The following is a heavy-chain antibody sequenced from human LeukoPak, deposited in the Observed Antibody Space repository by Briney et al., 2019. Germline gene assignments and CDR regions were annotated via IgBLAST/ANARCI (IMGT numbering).Heavy chain of an antibody. J-gene: IGHJ6*02. V-gene: IGHV1-2*02. D-gene: IGHD1-26*01. CDR3: AKGKSYSGSYPEPGDYYYYGMDV. Sequence: ASVKVSCKASGYTFTGYYMHWVRQAPGQGLEWMGWINPNSGGTNYAQKFQGRVTMTRDTSISTAYMELSRLRSDDTALYYCAKGKSYSGSYPEPGDYYYYGMDVWGQGTTVTVSS. CDR1: GYTFTGYY. CDR2: INPNSGGT.